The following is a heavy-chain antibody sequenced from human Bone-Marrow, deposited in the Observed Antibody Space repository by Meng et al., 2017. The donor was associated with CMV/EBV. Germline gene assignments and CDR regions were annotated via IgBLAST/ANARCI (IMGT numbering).Heavy chain of an antibody. CDR3: ARIFIAARRNYFDY. Sequence: SVGSIGSPHWWHWVRQPPGKGLEWIGEIDHSGNTNYNPSLQSRVTISVDKSKNQFSLKLSSVTAADTAVYYCARIFIAARRNYFDYWGQGTLVTVSS. CDR1: VGSIGSPHW. CDR2: IDHSGNT. J-gene: IGHJ4*02. D-gene: IGHD6-6*01. V-gene: IGHV4-4*02.